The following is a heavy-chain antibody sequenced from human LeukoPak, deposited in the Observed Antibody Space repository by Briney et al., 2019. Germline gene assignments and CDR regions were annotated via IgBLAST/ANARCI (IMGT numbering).Heavy chain of an antibody. V-gene: IGHV1-69*04. D-gene: IGHD5-24*01. CDR2: IISILGIA. J-gene: IGHJ4*02. CDR3: AVRRPRRDGYNSPFDY. CDR1: GGTFSSYA. Sequence: SVKVSCKASGGTFSSYAISWVRQAPGQGLEWMGRIISILGIANYAQKFQGRVTITADKSTSTAYMELSSLRSEDTAVYYCAVRRPRRDGYNSPFDYWGQGTLVTVSS.